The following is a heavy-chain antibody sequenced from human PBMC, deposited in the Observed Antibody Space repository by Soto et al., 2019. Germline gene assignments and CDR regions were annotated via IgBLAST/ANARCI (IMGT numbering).Heavy chain of an antibody. J-gene: IGHJ6*02. CDR3: ARGSTAGGSYSYYYYYGMDV. V-gene: IGHV1-69*13. Sequence: GASVKVSCKASGGTFSSYAISWVRQAPGQGLEWMGGIIPIFGTANYAQKFQGRVTITADESTSTAYMELSSLRSEDTAVYYCARGSTAGGSYSYYYYYGMDVWGQGTTVTVS. CDR1: GGTFSSYA. CDR2: IIPIFGTA. D-gene: IGHD1-26*01.